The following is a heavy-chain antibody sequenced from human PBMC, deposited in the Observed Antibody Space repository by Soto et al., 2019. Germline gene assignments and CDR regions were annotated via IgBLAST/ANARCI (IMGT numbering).Heavy chain of an antibody. Sequence: EVLLLESGGGLVQPGGSLRLSCKGSGFTFHNYAMSWVRQAPGKGLEWVSGIGGGDTHYADSVKGRFTISRDGLQSTVFLQMNGLRPDDTDVYYCAKDAVYFHGQWDGFEPWGQGTLVTVSS. CDR3: AKDAVYFHGQWDGFEP. J-gene: IGHJ5*02. CDR1: GFTFHNYA. D-gene: IGHD1-26*01. V-gene: IGHV3-23*01. CDR2: IGGGDT.